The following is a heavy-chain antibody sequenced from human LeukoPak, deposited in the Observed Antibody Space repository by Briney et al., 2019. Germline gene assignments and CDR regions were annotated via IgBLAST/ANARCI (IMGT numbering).Heavy chain of an antibody. D-gene: IGHD3-9*01. CDR1: GFIFSSYG. V-gene: IGHV1-69*01. J-gene: IGHJ4*02. CDR3: ASWILTGYRATYYFDY. Sequence: TGGSLRLSCAASGFIFSSYGMHWVRQSPGKGLECVGGIIPIFGTANYAQKFQGRVTITADESTSTAYMELSSLRSEDTAVYYCASWILTGYRATYYFDYWGQGTLVTVSS. CDR2: IIPIFGTA.